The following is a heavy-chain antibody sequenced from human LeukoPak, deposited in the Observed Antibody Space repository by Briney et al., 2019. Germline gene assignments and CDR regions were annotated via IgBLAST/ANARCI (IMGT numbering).Heavy chain of an antibody. Sequence: GASVKVSCKASGYTFTSYGISWVRQAPGQGLEWMGWISAYNGNTNYAQKLQGRATMTTDTSTSTAYMELRSLRSDDTAVYYCAREEYYDFWSPTPYYYGMDVWGQGTTVTVSS. CDR2: ISAYNGNT. CDR3: AREEYYDFWSPTPYYYGMDV. CDR1: GYTFTSYG. J-gene: IGHJ6*02. V-gene: IGHV1-18*01. D-gene: IGHD3-3*01.